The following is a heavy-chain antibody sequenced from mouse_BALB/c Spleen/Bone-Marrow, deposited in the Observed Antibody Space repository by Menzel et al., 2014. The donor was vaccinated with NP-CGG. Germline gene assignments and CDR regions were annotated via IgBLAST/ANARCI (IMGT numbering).Heavy chain of an antibody. J-gene: IGHJ4*01. CDR1: GFSLTIYA. CDR3: AREPTGTLDTMDY. CDR2: IWAGGYT. Sequence: QVQLKDSGPGLVAPSQNLSITCTVSGFSLTIYAIHWVRQPPGKGLEWLGVIWAGGYTNYNSALMSRLSINKDNSKSQDFLKMISLHTDDTDIYYCAREPTGTLDTMDYWGHGTSGTVSS. D-gene: IGHD4-1*02. V-gene: IGHV2-9*02.